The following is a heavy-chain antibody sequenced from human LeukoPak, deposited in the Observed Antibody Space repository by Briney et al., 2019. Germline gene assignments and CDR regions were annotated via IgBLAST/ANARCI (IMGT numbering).Heavy chain of an antibody. CDR3: ARGYSSSWYNY. J-gene: IGHJ4*02. CDR1: GGSFRGYY. CDR2: INHSGST. Sequence: PSETLSLTCAVYGGSFRGYYWSWIRQPPGKGLEWIGEINHSGSTNYNPSLKSRVTISVDTSKNQFSLKLSSVTAADTAVYYCARGYSSSWYNYWGQGTLVTVSS. V-gene: IGHV4-34*01. D-gene: IGHD6-13*01.